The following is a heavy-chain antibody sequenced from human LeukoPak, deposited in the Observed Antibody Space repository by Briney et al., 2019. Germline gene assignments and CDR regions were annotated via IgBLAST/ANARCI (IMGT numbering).Heavy chain of an antibody. D-gene: IGHD3-22*01. V-gene: IGHV4-59*01. CDR2: IYYSGST. CDR1: VGSISSYY. CDR3: ARGQFDSSGYYYGFDY. Sequence: SETLSLTCSVSVGSISSYYWSWIRQPPGKGLEWIGFIYYSGSTNYNPSLKSRVTMSVDTSKSQFSLKLSSVTAADTAVYYCARGQFDSSGYYYGFDYWGQGTLGTASS. J-gene: IGHJ4*02.